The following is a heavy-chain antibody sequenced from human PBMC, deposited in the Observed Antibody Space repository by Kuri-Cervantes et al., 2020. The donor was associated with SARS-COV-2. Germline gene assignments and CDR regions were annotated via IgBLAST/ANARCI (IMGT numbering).Heavy chain of an antibody. J-gene: IGHJ6*03. CDR3: ARGVRFLDPKYYYFYYYMDV. CDR1: GGSFSGYY. V-gene: IGHV4-34*01. Sequence: SETLSLTCAVYGGSFSGYYWSWIRQPPGKGLEWIGEINHGGGTNYNPSLMSRVTISLDTSKNQLSLKLLSVTTADTAVYYCARGVRFLDPKYYYFYYYMDVWGKGTTVTVSS. CDR2: INHGGGT. D-gene: IGHD3-3*01.